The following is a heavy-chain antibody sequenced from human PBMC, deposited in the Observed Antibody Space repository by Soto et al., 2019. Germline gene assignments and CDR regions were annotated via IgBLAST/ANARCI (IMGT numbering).Heavy chain of an antibody. CDR1: GGSINGYY. CDR3: ARVPYGQAGYSSAWYVDY. Sequence: SETLSLTCTVSGGSINGYYWSWIRQPPGKGLEYIGYIYYSGSTNYNPSLKSRVTISVDTSKNQFSLKLSSVTAADTAVYYCARVPYGQAGYSSAWYVDYWGQGTLVTVSS. J-gene: IGHJ4*02. CDR2: IYYSGST. D-gene: IGHD6-19*01. V-gene: IGHV4-59*01.